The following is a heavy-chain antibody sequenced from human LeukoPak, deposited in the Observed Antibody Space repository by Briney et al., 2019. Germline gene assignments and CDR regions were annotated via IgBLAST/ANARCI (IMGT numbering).Heavy chain of an antibody. Sequence: GGSLRLSCATSGFTFSHYPMSWVRQAPGKGLEWVAAISADHATYDADSMKGRFTISRDNSKNTLYLQMNGLRAEDTAVYYCAKDTEGVRGNFLFEYWGQGTLVTVSS. D-gene: IGHD2-8*01. CDR2: ISADHAT. CDR1: GFTFSHYP. J-gene: IGHJ4*02. CDR3: AKDTEGVRGNFLFEY. V-gene: IGHV3-23*01.